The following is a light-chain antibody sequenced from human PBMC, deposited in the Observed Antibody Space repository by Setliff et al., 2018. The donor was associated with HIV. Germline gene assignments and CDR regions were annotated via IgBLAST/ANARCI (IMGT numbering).Light chain of an antibody. CDR1: SSDVGGYDY. V-gene: IGLV2-14*01. CDR3: CSYTTSNNGVV. Sequence: QSVLTQPASVSGPPGQSITISCTGSSSDVGGYDYVSWYQQYPGKAPKLLIFDVSHRRSGISNRFSGSKSDNTASLTISGLQPEDEADYYCCSYTTSNNGVVFGGGTKVTVL. CDR2: DVS. J-gene: IGLJ2*01.